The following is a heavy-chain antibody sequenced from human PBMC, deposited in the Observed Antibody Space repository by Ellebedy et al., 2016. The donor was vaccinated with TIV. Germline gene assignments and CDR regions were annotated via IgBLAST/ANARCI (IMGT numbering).Heavy chain of an antibody. CDR3: ARDGDYSDNEWRHHDGFDM. CDR2: IGTSKGAT. V-gene: IGHV1-18*01. J-gene: IGHJ3*02. CDR1: GYTFTDYG. D-gene: IGHD5-12*01. Sequence: ASVKVSCXTSGYTFTDYGVTWVRQAPGQGLEYMGWIGTSKGATNYAQKFQGRVTMTTDTSMATAYLRLSSLRSDDTAVYFCARDGDYSDNEWRHHDGFDMWGQGTLITVSS.